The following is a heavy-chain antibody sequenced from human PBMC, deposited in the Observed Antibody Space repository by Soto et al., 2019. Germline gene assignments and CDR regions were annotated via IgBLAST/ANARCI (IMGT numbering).Heavy chain of an antibody. CDR1: GFIFSSYS. CDR3: ARDGNRSPTLGRVLAGATLVDSYFDL. J-gene: IGHJ2*01. CDR2: ILYDGNNK. Sequence: QVQLVESGGGVVQPGRSLRLSCAASGFIFSSYSMHWVRQAPGKGLEWVAVILYDGNNKYYADSVKGRFTISIDNSKNTLYLQMTSLRGEDTAVYYCARDGNRSPTLGRVLAGATLVDSYFDLWGRGTLVTVSS. D-gene: IGHD3-16*01. V-gene: IGHV3-30-3*01.